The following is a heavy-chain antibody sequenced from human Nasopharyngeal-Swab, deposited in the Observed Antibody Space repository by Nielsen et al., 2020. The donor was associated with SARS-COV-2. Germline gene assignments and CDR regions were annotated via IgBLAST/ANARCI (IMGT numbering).Heavy chain of an antibody. Sequence: SLKISCAASGFTFSDYYMSWIRQTPGKGLEWVAVISYDGSNKYYADSVKGRFTISRDNSKNTLYLQMNSLRAEDTAVYYCARRSSRGMDVWGQGTTVTVSS. J-gene: IGHJ6*02. D-gene: IGHD2-2*01. V-gene: IGHV3-30-3*01. CDR2: ISYDGSNK. CDR1: GFTFSDYY. CDR3: ARRSSRGMDV.